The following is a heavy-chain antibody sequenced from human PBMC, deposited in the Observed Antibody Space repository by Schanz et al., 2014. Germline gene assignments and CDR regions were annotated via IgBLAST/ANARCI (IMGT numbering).Heavy chain of an antibody. Sequence: VQLVESGGGVVRPGRSLRLSCAASGFTFRSYSMNWVRQAPGKGLEWISYISSTSRATYYADSVKGRFTISRDNAKNSLFLQMNSLRAEDTAVYYCAGGEYQLLYGNWGQGTLVTVSS. J-gene: IGHJ4*02. D-gene: IGHD2-2*02. CDR1: GFTFRSYS. CDR3: AGGEYQLLYGN. CDR2: ISSTSRAT. V-gene: IGHV3-48*01.